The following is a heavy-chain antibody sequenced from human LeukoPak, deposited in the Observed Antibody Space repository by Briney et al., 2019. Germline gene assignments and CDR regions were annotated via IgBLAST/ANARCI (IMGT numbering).Heavy chain of an antibody. CDR3: ARAVITIFGVMDYFDY. J-gene: IGHJ4*02. CDR2: IYTSGST. CDR1: GGSISSYY. V-gene: IGHV4-4*07. Sequence: SETLSLTCTVSGGSISSYYWSWIRQPAGKGLEWIGRIYTSGSTNHNPSLKSRVTMSVDTSKNQFSLKLSSVTAADTAVYYCARAVITIFGVMDYFDYWGQGTLVTVSS. D-gene: IGHD3-3*01.